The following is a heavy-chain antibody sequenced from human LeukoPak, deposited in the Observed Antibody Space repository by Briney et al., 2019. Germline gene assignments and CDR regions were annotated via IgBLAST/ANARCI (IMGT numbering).Heavy chain of an antibody. J-gene: IGHJ4*02. CDR3: AKGQYTSLVLPDAT. CDR1: GFTFEDYA. V-gene: IGHV3-9*01. Sequence: GGSLRLSCAASGFTFEDYAMHWVRQAPGKGLEWVSGISWNSGSIGYADSAKGRFTISRDNAKNALYLQMNNLRPEDTALYYCAKGQYTSLVLPDATWGQGTLVTVSS. D-gene: IGHD2-2*01. CDR2: ISWNSGSI.